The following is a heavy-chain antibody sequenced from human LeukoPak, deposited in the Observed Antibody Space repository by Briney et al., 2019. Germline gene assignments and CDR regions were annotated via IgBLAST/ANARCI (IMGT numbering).Heavy chain of an antibody. J-gene: IGHJ3*02. CDR2: ISSSGST. Sequence: SETLSLTCTVSGDSISSGDYYWSWIRQPAGKGLEWIGRISSSGSTNYNPSLKSRVTISVDTSKNQFSLKLSSVTAADTAVYFCARGPYSYDSSGAFDIWGQGRMVTVSS. CDR3: ARGPYSYDSSGAFDI. D-gene: IGHD3-22*01. V-gene: IGHV4-61*02. CDR1: GDSISSGDYY.